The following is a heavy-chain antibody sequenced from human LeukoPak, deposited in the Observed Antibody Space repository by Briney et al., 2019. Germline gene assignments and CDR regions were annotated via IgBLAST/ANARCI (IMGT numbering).Heavy chain of an antibody. CDR2: ISLSGSTI. CDR3: ARSLRSSTEGNYYYHNMDV. J-gene: IGHJ6*03. V-gene: IGHV3-48*04. D-gene: IGHD2-2*01. CDR1: GFSFSSYG. Sequence: GGSLRLSCAASGFSFSSYGMNWVRQAPGKGLELVSYISLSGSTIYYADSVKGRFTVSRDNAENSLYLQMNSLRAEDTAVYYCARSLRSSTEGNYYYHNMDVWGKGTTVTVSS.